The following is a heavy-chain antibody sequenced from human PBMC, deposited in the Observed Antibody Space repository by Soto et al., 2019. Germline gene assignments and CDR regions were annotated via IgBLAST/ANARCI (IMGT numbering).Heavy chain of an antibody. Sequence: QVQLVESGGGVVQPGRSLRLSCAASGFTFSSYGMHWVRQAPGKGLEWVAVISYDGSNKYYADSVKGRFTISRDNSKNTLYLQMNSLRAEDTAVYYCAKDLEVVYFQHWGQGTLVTVSS. CDR3: AKDLEVVYFQH. D-gene: IGHD2-21*01. J-gene: IGHJ1*01. CDR2: ISYDGSNK. V-gene: IGHV3-30*18. CDR1: GFTFSSYG.